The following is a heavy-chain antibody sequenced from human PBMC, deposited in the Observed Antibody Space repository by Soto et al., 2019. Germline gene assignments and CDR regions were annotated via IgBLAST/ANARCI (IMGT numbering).Heavy chain of an antibody. CDR3: AISTFYSSSWYYYYYGMDV. CDR2: ISGSGGST. Sequence: GGSLRLSCAASGFTFSSYAMSWVRQAPGKGLEWVSAISGSGGSTYYADSVKGRFTISRDNSKNTLYLQMNSLRAEDTAVYYCAISTFYSSSWYYYYYGMDVWGQGTTVTVSS. J-gene: IGHJ6*02. D-gene: IGHD6-13*01. CDR1: GFTFSSYA. V-gene: IGHV3-23*01.